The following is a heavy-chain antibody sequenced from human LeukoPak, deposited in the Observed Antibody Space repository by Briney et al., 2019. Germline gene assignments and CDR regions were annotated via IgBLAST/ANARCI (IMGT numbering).Heavy chain of an antibody. CDR2: IYYSGST. D-gene: IGHD3-16*01. Sequence: SETLSLTCTVSGGSISSYYWSWIRQPPGKGLEWIGYIYYSGSTNYNPSLKSRVTISVDTSKNQFSLKLSSVTAADTAVYYCARFYTDAFDIWGPWTMVTVSS. J-gene: IGHJ3*02. V-gene: IGHV4-59*01. CDR3: ARFYTDAFDI. CDR1: GGSISSYY.